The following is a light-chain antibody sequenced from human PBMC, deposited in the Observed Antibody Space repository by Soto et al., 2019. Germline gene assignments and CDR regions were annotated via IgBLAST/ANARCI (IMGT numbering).Light chain of an antibody. CDR2: EVS. Sequence: QSALTQPRSASGSPGQSVTISCAGTSSDVGGYNYVSWYQQYPRKVPKLMIYEVSERPSGVPDRFSGSKSGNTAFLTVSGLQAEDEADYYCLSYADTAYVFGTGTKVTVL. CDR1: SSDVGGYNY. CDR3: LSYADTAYV. J-gene: IGLJ1*01. V-gene: IGLV2-8*01.